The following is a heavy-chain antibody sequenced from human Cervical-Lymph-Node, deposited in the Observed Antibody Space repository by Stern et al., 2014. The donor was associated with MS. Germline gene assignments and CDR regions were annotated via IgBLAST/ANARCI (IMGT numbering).Heavy chain of an antibody. D-gene: IGHD2-2*01. Sequence: QLQLQESGPGLVKPSETLSLTCTVSGGSISSYYWSWIRQPPGKGLEWIGYIYYSGSTNYNPSLKSRVTISVDTSKNQFSLKLSSVTAADTAVYYCARERRWCSSTSCYDGYYYGMDVWGQGTTVTVSS. J-gene: IGHJ6*02. V-gene: IGHV4-59*01. CDR3: ARERRWCSSTSCYDGYYYGMDV. CDR1: GGSISSYY. CDR2: IYYSGST.